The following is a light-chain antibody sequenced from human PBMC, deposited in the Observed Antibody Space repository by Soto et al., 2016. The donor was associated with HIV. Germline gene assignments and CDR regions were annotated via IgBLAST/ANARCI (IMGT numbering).Light chain of an antibody. J-gene: IGLJ2*01. CDR3: QVWDSSGDHVV. V-gene: IGLV3-21*03. Sequence: SYELTQPSSVSVAPGKTARITCGGNNIGGKSVHWYQQKSGQAPVVVVHDDRHRPSGIPERFSGSNSGNTATLTISRVEAGDEADYSCQVWDSSGDHVVFGGGTKLTVL. CDR1: NIGGKS. CDR2: DDR.